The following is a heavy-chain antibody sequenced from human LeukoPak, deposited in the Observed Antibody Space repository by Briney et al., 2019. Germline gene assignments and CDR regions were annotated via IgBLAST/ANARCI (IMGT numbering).Heavy chain of an antibody. J-gene: IGHJ4*02. CDR1: GGSITSGCYF. V-gene: IGHV4-31*03. CDR3: ARADGTIYYFDY. CDR2: MHYSESA. D-gene: IGHD6-13*01. Sequence: SETLSLTCTVSGGSITSGCYFWVWIRQHPGKGLEGIRYMHYSESANYNQSLKSRVTISVDKSKNQIPLKVNSVTAADTAVYYCARADGTIYYFDYWGQGTLVTVSS.